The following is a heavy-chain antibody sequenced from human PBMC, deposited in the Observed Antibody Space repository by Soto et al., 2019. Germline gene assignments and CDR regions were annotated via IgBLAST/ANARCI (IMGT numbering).Heavy chain of an antibody. V-gene: IGHV1-69*13. J-gene: IGHJ4*02. CDR2: IIPIFGTA. CDR1: GGTFSSYA. CDR3: AREDCSGGSCYPYY. D-gene: IGHD2-15*01. Sequence: SVKVSCKASGGTFSSYAISWVRQAPGQGLEWMGGIIPIFGTANYAQKFQGRVTITADESTSTAYMELSSLRSEDTAVYYCAREDCSGGSCYPYYWGQGTLVTVSS.